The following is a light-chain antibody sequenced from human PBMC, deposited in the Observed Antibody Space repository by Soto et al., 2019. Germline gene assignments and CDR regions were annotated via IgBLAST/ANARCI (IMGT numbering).Light chain of an antibody. J-gene: IGKJ1*01. CDR1: QTVTSNY. Sequence: EIVLTQSPGTLSLSPGERATLSCRASQTVTSNYLAWYQQRPGQAPRLLIYAASSRATGIPDRFSGSGSGTDFTLTISRLEPEDFAVYYCQQYGRPTPWTFGQGTKVEI. V-gene: IGKV3-20*01. CDR2: AAS. CDR3: QQYGRPTPWT.